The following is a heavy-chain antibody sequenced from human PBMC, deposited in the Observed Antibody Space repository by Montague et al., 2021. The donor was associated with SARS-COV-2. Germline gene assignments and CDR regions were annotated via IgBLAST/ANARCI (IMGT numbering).Heavy chain of an antibody. CDR3: ARSPRGSGTGWLDY. Sequence: SLRLSCAASGFTSGDYQMTWVRQAPGKGLQWVANINQDETAKTYVDSVKGRFTISRDNAKNSLILQMNSLKDEDTAVYYCARSPRGSGTGWLDYWGQGPLVTVSS. V-gene: IGHV3-7*01. D-gene: IGHD3/OR15-3a*01. J-gene: IGHJ4*02. CDR2: INQDETAK. CDR1: GFTSGDYQ.